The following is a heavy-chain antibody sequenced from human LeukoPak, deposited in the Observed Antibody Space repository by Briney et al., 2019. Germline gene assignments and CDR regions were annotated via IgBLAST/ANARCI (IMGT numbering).Heavy chain of an antibody. D-gene: IGHD6-13*01. CDR2: VYPATSNT. Sequence: GESLQISCKGSGYSFPNYWIGWVRQMPGKGLEWIGIVYPATSNTTYSPSFQGQVTISADKSISTAYLQWSSLKASDTALYYCAKGASGMSAFDIWGQGTMVTVSS. CDR3: AKGASGMSAFDI. J-gene: IGHJ3*02. CDR1: GYSFPNYW. V-gene: IGHV5-51*01.